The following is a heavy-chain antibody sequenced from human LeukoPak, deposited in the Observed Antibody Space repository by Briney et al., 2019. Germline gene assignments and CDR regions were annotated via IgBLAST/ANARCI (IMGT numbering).Heavy chain of an antibody. D-gene: IGHD1-26*01. CDR2: INPNSGGT. V-gene: IGHV1-2*02. CDR1: GYTFTGYY. Sequence: ASVKVSCKASGYTFTGYYMHWVRQAPGQGLEWMGWINPNSGGTNYAQKFQGRVTMTRDTSISTAYMELSRLRSDDTAVYYCARGSSAGSHSSYYYYYGMDVWGQGTTVTVSS. J-gene: IGHJ6*02. CDR3: ARGSSAGSHSSYYYYYGMDV.